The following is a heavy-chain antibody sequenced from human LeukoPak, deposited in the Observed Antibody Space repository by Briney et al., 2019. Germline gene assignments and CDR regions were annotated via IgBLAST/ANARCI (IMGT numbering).Heavy chain of an antibody. CDR1: GGSISSYY. CDR3: ARDPQQLGAFDI. J-gene: IGHJ3*02. D-gene: IGHD6-13*01. V-gene: IGHV4-59*01. CDR2: IYTSGST. Sequence: SETLSLTCTVSGGSISSYYWSWIRQPPGKGLEWIGYIYTSGSTNYNPSLKSRVTISIDTSKNQFSLKLNSVTAADTAVYYCARDPQQLGAFDIWGQGTMVTVSS.